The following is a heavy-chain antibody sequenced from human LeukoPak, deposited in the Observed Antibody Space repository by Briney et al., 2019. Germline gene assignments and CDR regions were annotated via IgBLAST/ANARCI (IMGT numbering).Heavy chain of an antibody. CDR1: GGSISSSSYY. V-gene: IGHV4-39*01. Sequence: SETLSLTCTVSGGSISSSSYYWGWIRQPPGKGLEWIGSIYYSGSTYYNPSLKSRVTISVDTSKNQFSLKLSSVTAADTAVYYCARQRDYGDYPYYFDYWGQGTLVTVSS. CDR2: IYYSGST. D-gene: IGHD4-17*01. J-gene: IGHJ4*02. CDR3: ARQRDYGDYPYYFDY.